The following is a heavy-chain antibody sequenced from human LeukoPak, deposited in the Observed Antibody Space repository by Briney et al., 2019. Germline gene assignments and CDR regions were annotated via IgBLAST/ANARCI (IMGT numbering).Heavy chain of an antibody. J-gene: IGHJ6*03. Sequence: PSETLSLTCTVSGGSISSYYWSWIRQPAGKGLEWIGYIYVTGNRYNPYLQSRVTISVDTSRNQFFLKMSSVTAADTAVYYCARHIGGGIEDMDVWGKGTKVTVSS. CDR1: GGSISSYY. D-gene: IGHD3-16*02. V-gene: IGHV4-59*08. CDR2: IYVTGN. CDR3: ARHIGGGIEDMDV.